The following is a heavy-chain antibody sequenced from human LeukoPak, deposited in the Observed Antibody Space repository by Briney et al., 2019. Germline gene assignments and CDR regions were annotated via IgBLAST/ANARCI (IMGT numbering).Heavy chain of an antibody. Sequence: GGSLRLSCAASGFTFSSYSMNWVRQAPGKGLEWVSYISSSSSTIYYADSVKGRFTISRDNAKNSLYLQMNSLRAEDTAVYYCARVYRRYFDYWGQGTLVTVSS. D-gene: IGHD1-14*01. CDR3: ARVYRRYFDY. V-gene: IGHV3-48*01. J-gene: IGHJ4*02. CDR2: ISSSSSTI. CDR1: GFTFSSYS.